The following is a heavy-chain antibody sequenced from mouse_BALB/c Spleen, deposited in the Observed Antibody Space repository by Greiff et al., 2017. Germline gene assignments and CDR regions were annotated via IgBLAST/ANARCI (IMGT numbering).Heavy chain of an antibody. V-gene: IGHV3-2*02. CDR2: ISYSGST. J-gene: IGHJ1*01. Sequence: EVQLQQSGPGLVKPSQSLSLTCTVTGYSITSDYAWNWIRQFPGNKLEWMGYISYSGSTSYNPSLKSRISITRDTSKNQFFLQLNSVTTEDTATYYCARSSWYFDVWGAGTTVTVSS. CDR3: ARSSWYFDV. D-gene: IGHD1-1*01. CDR1: GYSITSDYA.